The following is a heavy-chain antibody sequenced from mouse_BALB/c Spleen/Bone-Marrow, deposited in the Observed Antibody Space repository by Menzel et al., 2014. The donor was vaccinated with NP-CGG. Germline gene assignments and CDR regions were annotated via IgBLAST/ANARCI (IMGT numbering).Heavy chain of an antibody. CDR3: ARPLYYYGSSPFYAMDY. CDR2: ISSGGGST. D-gene: IGHD1-1*01. J-gene: IGHJ4*01. Sequence: EVQLVESGGSLVKPGGSLKLSCAASGFAFSSYDMSWVRQTPEKRLEWVAYISSGGGSTYYPDTVKGRFTISRDNAKNTLYLQMSSLKSEDTAMYYCARPLYYYGSSPFYAMDYWGQGTSVTVSS. V-gene: IGHV5-12-1*01. CDR1: GFAFSSYD.